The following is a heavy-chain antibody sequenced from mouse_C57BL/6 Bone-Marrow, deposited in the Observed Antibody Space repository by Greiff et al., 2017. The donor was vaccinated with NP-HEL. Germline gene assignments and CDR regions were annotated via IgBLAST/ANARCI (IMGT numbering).Heavy chain of an antibody. J-gene: IGHJ3*01. Sequence: EVQLVESGGGLVQPGGSMKLSCAASGFTFSDAWMDWVRQSPEKGLEWVAEIRNKANNHATYYAESVKGRFTISRDDSKSSVYLQMNGVRAEDTGIYYCTRGGYDVAWFAYWGQGTLVTVSA. CDR3: TRGGYDVAWFAY. D-gene: IGHD2-2*01. CDR2: IRNKANNHAT. CDR1: GFTFSDAW. V-gene: IGHV6-6*01.